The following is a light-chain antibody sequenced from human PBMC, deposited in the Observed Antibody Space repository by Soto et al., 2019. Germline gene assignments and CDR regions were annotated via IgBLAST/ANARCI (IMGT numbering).Light chain of an antibody. CDR3: QQYGSSPPLT. CDR1: RSVSSSF. J-gene: IGKJ4*01. Sequence: EIVLTQSPGTLSLSPGVRATLSCRASRSVSSSFLAWYQQKPGQAPRLLIYGASSRATGIPDRFSGRGSGTDFTLTISRLEPEDFAVYYCQQYGSSPPLTFGGGTKVEIK. V-gene: IGKV3-20*01. CDR2: GAS.